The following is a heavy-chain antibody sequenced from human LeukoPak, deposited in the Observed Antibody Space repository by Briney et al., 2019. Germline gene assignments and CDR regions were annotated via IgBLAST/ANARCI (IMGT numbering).Heavy chain of an antibody. Sequence: PSETLSLTCAVYGGSFSGYYWSWIRQPPGKGLEWIGEINHSGSTNYNPSLKSRVTISVDTSKNHFSLKLSSVTAADTAVYYCARVAYCGGDCYPFDQWGQGTLVTVSS. CDR1: GGSFSGYY. V-gene: IGHV4-34*01. J-gene: IGHJ4*02. CDR3: ARVAYCGGDCYPFDQ. CDR2: INHSGST. D-gene: IGHD2-21*02.